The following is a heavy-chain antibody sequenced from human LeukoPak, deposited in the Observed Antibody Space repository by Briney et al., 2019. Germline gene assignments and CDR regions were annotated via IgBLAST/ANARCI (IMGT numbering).Heavy chain of an antibody. J-gene: IGHJ5*02. V-gene: IGHV4-39*07. CDR1: GGSISSSNYY. CDR2: IYYGGST. D-gene: IGHD1-1*01. CDR3: ARANWNGPNWFDP. Sequence: KPSETLSLTCSVSGGSISSSNYYWGWIRQPPGKGLEWIGSIYYGGSTYYNPSLKSRVTIAVDTSKNQFFLKLNSVTAADTAVYYCARANWNGPNWFDPWGQGTLVTVSS.